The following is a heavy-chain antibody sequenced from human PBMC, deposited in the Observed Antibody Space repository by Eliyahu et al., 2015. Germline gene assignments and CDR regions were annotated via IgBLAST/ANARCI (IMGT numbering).Heavy chain of an antibody. CDR2: ISRSGDTT. D-gene: IGHD6-13*01. J-gene: IGHJ4*02. Sequence: VQLVESGGGLVQPGGSXRLSCAVXGFPFVCCGMGWXRQAPGKGLEWVSDISRSGDTTYYADSVKGRFTISRDNAKNSLYLQMNSLRDEDTAVYFCATGWAGNSWYGWGQGALVTVSS. CDR1: GFPFVCCG. V-gene: IGHV3-48*02. CDR3: ATGWAGNSWYG.